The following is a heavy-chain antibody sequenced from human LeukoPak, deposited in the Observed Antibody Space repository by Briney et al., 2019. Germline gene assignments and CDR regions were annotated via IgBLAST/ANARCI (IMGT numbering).Heavy chain of an antibody. CDR2: IYTSGST. CDR1: GGSISSYY. V-gene: IGHV4-4*07. CDR3: ARLVWSGYYTQYYFDY. J-gene: IGHJ4*02. Sequence: SETLSLTCTVSGGSISSYYWSWIRQPPGKGLEWIGRIYTSGSTNYNPSLKSRVTMSVDTSKNQFSLKLSSVTAADTAVYYCARLVWSGYYTQYYFDYWGQGTLVTVSS. D-gene: IGHD3-3*01.